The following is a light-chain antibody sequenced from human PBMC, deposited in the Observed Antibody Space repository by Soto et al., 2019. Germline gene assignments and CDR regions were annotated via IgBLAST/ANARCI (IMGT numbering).Light chain of an antibody. Sequence: LSQSPCTLSLSTGERATLSCRASQSITNNYLAWYQQKPGRAHRLLIYGASSRATGIPDRFSGSGSGMDFTLTISSLEPEDFAVYYCQHYGSSWTFGQGTKV. CDR2: GAS. V-gene: IGKV3-20*01. CDR3: QHYGSSWT. CDR1: QSITNNY. J-gene: IGKJ1*01.